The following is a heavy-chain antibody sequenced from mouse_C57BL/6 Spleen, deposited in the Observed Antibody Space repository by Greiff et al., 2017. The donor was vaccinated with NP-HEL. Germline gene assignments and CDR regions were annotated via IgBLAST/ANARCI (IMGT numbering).Heavy chain of an antibody. V-gene: IGHV1-80*01. J-gene: IGHJ3*01. CDR3: ASSPPSIDYGSSRIAY. Sequence: VQLQQSGAELVKPGASVKISCKASSYAFSSYWMNWVKQRPGKGLEWIGQIYPGDGDTNYNGKFKGKATLTADKSSSTAYMQLSSLTSEDSAVYFCASSPPSIDYGSSRIAYWGQGTLVTVSA. CDR2: IYPGDGDT. CDR1: SYAFSSYW. D-gene: IGHD1-1*01.